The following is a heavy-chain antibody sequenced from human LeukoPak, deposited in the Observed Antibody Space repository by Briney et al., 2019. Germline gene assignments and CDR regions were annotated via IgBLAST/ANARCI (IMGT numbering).Heavy chain of an antibody. Sequence: PSETLSLTCTVSGGSISSGGYYWSWIRQPPGKGLEWIGYIYHSGSTYYNPSLKSRVTISADRSKNQFSLKLSSVTAADTAVYYCARVGGIRDLDIVVVPVAILGWFDPWGQGTLVTVSS. D-gene: IGHD2-2*02. CDR1: GGSISSGGYY. CDR2: IYHSGST. J-gene: IGHJ5*02. V-gene: IGHV4-30-2*01. CDR3: ARVGGIRDLDIVVVPVAILGWFDP.